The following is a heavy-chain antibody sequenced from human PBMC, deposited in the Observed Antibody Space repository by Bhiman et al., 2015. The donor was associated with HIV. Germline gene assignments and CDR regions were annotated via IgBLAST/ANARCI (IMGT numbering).Heavy chain of an antibody. J-gene: IGHJ4*02. CDR1: GFPFASFW. Sequence: EVQLVESGGTLVQPGDSLRLSCEASGFPFASFWMTWVRQAPGKGLEWVANINQDGSEKYYVDSVEGRFTISRDNARNSLYLQMNTLRTEDTGLYYCAREPGGTTEGRFDYWGQGTLVTVSS. D-gene: IGHD1-7*01. V-gene: IGHV3-7*01. CDR2: INQDGSEK. CDR3: AREPGGTTEGRFDY.